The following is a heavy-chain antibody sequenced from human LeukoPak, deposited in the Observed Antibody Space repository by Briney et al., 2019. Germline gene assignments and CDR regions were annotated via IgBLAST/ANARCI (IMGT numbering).Heavy chain of an antibody. CDR1: GLSFGTYA. V-gene: IGHV3-23*01. J-gene: IGHJ3*02. CDR2: ISGSGGST. CDR3: ARDPRRDAYDI. Sequence: GGTLRLSCAASGLSFGTYAMSWVRQAPGKGLEWVSTISGSGGSTYYADSVKGRFTISRDNSKNTLYLQMNSLRFEDTTMYYCARDPRRDAYDIWGQGTMVTVSS.